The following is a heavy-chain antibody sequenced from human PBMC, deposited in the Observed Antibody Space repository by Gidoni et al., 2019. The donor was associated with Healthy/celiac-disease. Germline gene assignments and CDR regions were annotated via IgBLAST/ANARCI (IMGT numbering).Heavy chain of an antibody. CDR1: GSTLTELS. V-gene: IGHV1-24*01. CDR2: FDPEDGET. J-gene: IGHJ4*02. Sequence: QVQLVQSGAEVNKPGASVKVSCKVSGSTLTELSMHWVRQAPGKGLEWMGGFDPEDGETIDAQKFKGRVTMTEDKSTDTAYMELSSLRSEDTAVYYCATVRGLDQSYFDYWGQGTLVTVSS. CDR3: ATVRGLDQSYFDY.